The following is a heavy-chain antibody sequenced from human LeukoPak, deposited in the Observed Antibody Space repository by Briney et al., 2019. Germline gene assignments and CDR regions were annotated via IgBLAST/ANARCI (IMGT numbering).Heavy chain of an antibody. V-gene: IGHV3-30*02. D-gene: IGHD2-21*02. Sequence: PGGSLRLSCAASGFTFSSYGMHWVRQAPGKGLEWVAFIRYDGSNKYYADSVKGRFTISRDNSKNTLHLQMNSLRAEDTAVYYCAKDHRAYCGGDCVDFDYWGQGTLVTVSS. CDR1: GFTFSSYG. CDR2: IRYDGSNK. CDR3: AKDHRAYCGGDCVDFDY. J-gene: IGHJ4*02.